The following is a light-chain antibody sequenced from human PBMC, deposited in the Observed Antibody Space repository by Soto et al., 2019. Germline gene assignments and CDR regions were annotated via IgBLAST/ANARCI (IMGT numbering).Light chain of an antibody. J-gene: IGKJ3*01. CDR2: CVA. V-gene: IGKV3-20*01. Sequence: IVLTKSPGSLSLSPGDGATLACMTSHRIXRPYLAWHQQKPGKAPSLLXDCVANMATGSPDRFSGSGSATDFSLTINRLEPEDFSLYYCQQYGSATVTFGPGTKVDIK. CDR1: HRIXRPY. CDR3: QQYGSATVT.